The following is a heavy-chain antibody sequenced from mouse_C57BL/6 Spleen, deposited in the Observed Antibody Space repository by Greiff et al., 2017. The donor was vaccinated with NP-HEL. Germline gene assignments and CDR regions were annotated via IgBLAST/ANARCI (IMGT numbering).Heavy chain of an antibody. CDR2: IYPGDGDT. CDR1: GYAFSSSW. D-gene: IGHD1-1*01. V-gene: IGHV1-82*01. J-gene: IGHJ4*01. CDR3: ARPIYYYGSSYCAMDY. Sequence: QVQLQQSGPELVKPGASVKISCKASGYAFSSSWMNWVKQRPGTGLEWIGRIYPGDGDTNYNGKFKGKATLTADKSSSTAYMQLSSLTSEDSAVYFCARPIYYYGSSYCAMDYWGQGTSVTVSS.